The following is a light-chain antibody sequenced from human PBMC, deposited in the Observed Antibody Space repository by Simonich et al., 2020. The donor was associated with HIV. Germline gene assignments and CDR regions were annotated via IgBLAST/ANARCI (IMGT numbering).Light chain of an antibody. CDR3: QQYYGTPLS. J-gene: IGKJ4*01. CDR2: WAS. Sequence: DIMMTQSPDSLAVSLGERATINCNSSHSLLYSSNNKNYLAWYQQKPGQPPKLLIYWASTRESGVPDRFSGSGSGTDFTLTISSLQAEDVAVYYCQQYYGTPLSFGGGTKVEVK. CDR1: HSLLYSSNNKNY. V-gene: IGKV4-1*01.